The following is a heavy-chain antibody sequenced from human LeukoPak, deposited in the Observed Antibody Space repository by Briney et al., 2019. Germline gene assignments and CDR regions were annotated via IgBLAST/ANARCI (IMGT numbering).Heavy chain of an antibody. CDR3: SRDSVDSSGQGALQH. CDR2: VNTNSGGT. J-gene: IGHJ1*01. V-gene: IGHV1-2*02. D-gene: IGHD3-22*01. Sequence: ASVKVSCKASGYTYTEHSLYWVRQAPGQGLEWVGWVNTNSGGTSYAQRFQGRVTMTRDTSINTAYMELNRLTSEDTAVYHCSRDSVDSSGQGALQHWGQGTLVTVSS. CDR1: GYTYTEHS.